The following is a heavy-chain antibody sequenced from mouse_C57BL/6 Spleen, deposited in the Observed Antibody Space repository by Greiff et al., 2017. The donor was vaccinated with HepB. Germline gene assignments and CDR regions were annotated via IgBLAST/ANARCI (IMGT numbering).Heavy chain of an antibody. CDR1: GYTFTSYW. CDR2: IYPGSGST. Sequence: QVQLQQPGAELVKPGASVKMSCKASGYTFTSYWITWVKQRPGQGLEWIGDIYPGSGSTNYNEKFKSKATLTVDTSSSTAYMQLSSLTSEDSAVYYCARRGSNYEEDFAYWGQGTLVTVSA. J-gene: IGHJ3*01. CDR3: ARRGSNYEEDFAY. D-gene: IGHD2-5*01. V-gene: IGHV1-55*01.